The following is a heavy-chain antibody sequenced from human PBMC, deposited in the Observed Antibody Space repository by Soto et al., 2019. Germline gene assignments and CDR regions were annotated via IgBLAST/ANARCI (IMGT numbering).Heavy chain of an antibody. D-gene: IGHD4-17*01. CDR3: ARHGEFLTTVTTNFDY. Sequence: TSETLSLTCTVSGGSISSSSYYWGWIRQPPGKGLEWIGSIYYSGSTYYNPSLKSRVTISVDTSKNQFSLKLSSVTAADTAVYYCARHGEFLTTVTTNFDYWGQGTLVTVSS. J-gene: IGHJ4*02. CDR1: GGSISSSSYY. CDR2: IYYSGST. V-gene: IGHV4-39*01.